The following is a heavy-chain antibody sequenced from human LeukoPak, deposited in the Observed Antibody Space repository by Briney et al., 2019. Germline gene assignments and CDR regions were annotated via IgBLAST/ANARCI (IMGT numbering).Heavy chain of an antibody. V-gene: IGHV4-34*01. D-gene: IGHD6-19*01. CDR2: INHSGST. CDR3: ARGKFRIAVAGPFDY. J-gene: IGHJ4*02. Sequence: PSETLSLTCAVYGGSFSGYYWSWIRQPPGKGLEWIGKINHSGSTNYNPSLKSRVTISVDTSKNQFSLKLSSVTAADTAVYYCARGKFRIAVAGPFDYWGQGTLVTVSS. CDR1: GGSFSGYY.